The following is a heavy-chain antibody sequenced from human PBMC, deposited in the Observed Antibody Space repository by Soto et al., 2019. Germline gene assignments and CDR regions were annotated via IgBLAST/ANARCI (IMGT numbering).Heavy chain of an antibody. D-gene: IGHD1-20*01. CDR1: GYSFPGYW. J-gene: IGHJ4*02. V-gene: IGHV5-51*01. CDR2: IYPGDSDT. Sequence: WESLKISCKGSGYSFPGYWIAWVRQMPGNGLEWMGVIYPGDSDTRYSPTFQGQVTISADKSINTAYLQWSSLKASDTAMYYCARRPGITGISDPFDYWGQGTLVTVSS. CDR3: ARRPGITGISDPFDY.